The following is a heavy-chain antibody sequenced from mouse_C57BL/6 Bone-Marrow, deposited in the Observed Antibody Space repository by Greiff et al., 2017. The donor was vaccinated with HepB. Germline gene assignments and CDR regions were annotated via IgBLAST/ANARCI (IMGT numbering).Heavy chain of an antibody. J-gene: IGHJ4*01. CDR1: GYTFTNYW. D-gene: IGHD2-3*01. Sequence: VMLVESGAELVRPGTSVKMSCKASGYTFTNYWIGWAKQRPGHGLEWIGDIYPGGGYTNYNEKFKGKATLTADKSSSTAYMQFSSLTSEDSAIYYCARKWLLPSYAMDYWGQGTSVTVSS. CDR2: IYPGGGYT. CDR3: ARKWLLPSYAMDY. V-gene: IGHV1-63*01.